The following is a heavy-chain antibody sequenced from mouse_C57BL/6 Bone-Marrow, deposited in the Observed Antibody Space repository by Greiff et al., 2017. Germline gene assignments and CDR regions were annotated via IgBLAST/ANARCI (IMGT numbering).Heavy chain of an antibody. J-gene: IGHJ4*01. CDR1: GYTFTSYW. Sequence: QVQLQQPGAELVRPGSSVKLSCKASGYTFTSYWMDWVKQRPGQGLEWIGNIYPSDSETHYNQKFKDKATLTVDKSSSTAYMQLSSLTSEDSAVYYCARADYDGYCYYARDYWGQGTSVTVSS. CDR3: ARADYDGYCYYARDY. V-gene: IGHV1-61*01. D-gene: IGHD2-3*01. CDR2: IYPSDSET.